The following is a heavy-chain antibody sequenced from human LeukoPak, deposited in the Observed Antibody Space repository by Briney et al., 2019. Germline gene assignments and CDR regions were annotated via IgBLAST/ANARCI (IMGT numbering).Heavy chain of an antibody. CDR2: INSDATNT. CDR1: GFTLSSFW. V-gene: IGHV3-74*01. D-gene: IGHD3-10*01. CDR3: ARGGWVSSVHFDT. Sequence: GGSLRLSCATSGFTLSSFWMHWVRHPPGKGLVWASRINSDATNTNYADSVKGRFTISRDNTKNTVYLQMNSLGAEDTAVYYCARGGWVSSVHFDTWGQGALVTVSS. J-gene: IGHJ4*02.